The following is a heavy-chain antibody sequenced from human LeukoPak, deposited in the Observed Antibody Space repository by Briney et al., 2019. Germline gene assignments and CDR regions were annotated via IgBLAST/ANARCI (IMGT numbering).Heavy chain of an antibody. Sequence: PGGSLRLSCAASGFPVSNNYMNWVRQAPGKGLEWVSVIYSGGSTYYADSVKGRFTISRDNSKNTLYLQMNSLRAEDTAVYYCARQWYGGPLDYWGQGTLVTVSS. CDR1: GFPVSNNY. J-gene: IGHJ4*02. D-gene: IGHD4-23*01. CDR2: IYSGGST. V-gene: IGHV3-53*01. CDR3: ARQWYGGPLDY.